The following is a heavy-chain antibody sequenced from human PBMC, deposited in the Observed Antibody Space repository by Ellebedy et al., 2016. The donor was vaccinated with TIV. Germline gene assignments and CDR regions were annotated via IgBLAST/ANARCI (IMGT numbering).Heavy chain of an antibody. J-gene: IGHJ3*02. V-gene: IGHV3-30-3*01. CDR1: GFTFSSYA. CDR2: ISYDGSNK. Sequence: PGGSLRLSCAASGFTFSSYAMHWVRQAPGKGLEWVAVISYDGSNKYYADSVKGRFTISRDNSKNTLYLQMNSLRAEDTAVYYCARWVVQLTDAFDIWGQGTMVTVSS. CDR3: ARWVVQLTDAFDI. D-gene: IGHD1-1*01.